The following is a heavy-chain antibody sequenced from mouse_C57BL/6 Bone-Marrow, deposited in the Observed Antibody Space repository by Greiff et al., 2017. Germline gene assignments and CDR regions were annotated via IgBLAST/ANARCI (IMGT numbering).Heavy chain of an antibody. CDR2: INPYNGGT. D-gene: IGHD1-1*01. Sequence: VQLQQSGPVLVKPGASVKMSCKASGYTFTDYYMNWVKQSHGKSLEWIGVINPYNGGTSYNQKFKGKATLTVDKSSSTAYMELNSLTSEDAAVYYGATMITVVAPDIDVWGKGTTVTVSS. J-gene: IGHJ1*03. V-gene: IGHV1-19*01. CDR3: ATMITVVAPDIDV. CDR1: GYTFTDYY.